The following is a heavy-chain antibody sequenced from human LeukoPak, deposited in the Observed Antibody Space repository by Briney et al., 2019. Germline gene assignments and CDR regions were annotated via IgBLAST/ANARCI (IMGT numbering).Heavy chain of an antibody. CDR2: IYSGGST. V-gene: IGHV3-53*01. Sequence: PGGSLRLSCAASGFTVNNNYMNWVRLAPGKGLEWVSVIYSGGSTYYADSVKGRFTISRDNSKNTLYLQMNSLRAEDTAVYYCAREGNGSGPEDYYYGMDVWGQGTTVTVSS. CDR3: AREGNGSGPEDYYYGMDV. CDR1: GFTVNNNY. J-gene: IGHJ6*02. D-gene: IGHD3-10*01.